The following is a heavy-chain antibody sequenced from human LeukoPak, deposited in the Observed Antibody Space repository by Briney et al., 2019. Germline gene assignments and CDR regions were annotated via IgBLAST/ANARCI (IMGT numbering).Heavy chain of an antibody. CDR3: ASQHFCSGGSCLDY. V-gene: IGHV3-30*03. Sequence: GGSLRLSCAASGFTFSSYGMHWVRQAPGKGLEWVAVISYDGSNKYYADSVKGRFTISRDNSKNTLYLQMNSLRAEDTAVYYCASQHFCSGGSCLDYWGQGTLVTVSS. J-gene: IGHJ4*02. CDR2: ISYDGSNK. CDR1: GFTFSSYG. D-gene: IGHD2-15*01.